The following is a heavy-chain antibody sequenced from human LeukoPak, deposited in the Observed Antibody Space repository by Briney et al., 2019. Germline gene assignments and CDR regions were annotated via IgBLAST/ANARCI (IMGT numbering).Heavy chain of an antibody. CDR3: ARVPLIADGYGMDV. CDR2: IIPMLNKP. J-gene: IGHJ6*02. Sequence: GASVKVSCKASGGSFSSQAISWVRQAPGQGLEWMGRIIPMLNKPYYAQKFQGRVAITADKSTTTAYMELTSLRSEDTAVYYCARVPLIADGYGMDVWGQGTTVTVSS. V-gene: IGHV1-69*04. D-gene: IGHD6-13*01. CDR1: GGSFSSQA.